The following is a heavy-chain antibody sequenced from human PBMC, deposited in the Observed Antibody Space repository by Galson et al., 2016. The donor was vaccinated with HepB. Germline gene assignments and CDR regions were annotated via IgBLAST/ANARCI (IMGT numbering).Heavy chain of an antibody. CDR2: ISSGSSYI. V-gene: IGHV3-21*01. J-gene: IGHJ3*02. D-gene: IGHD6-13*01. CDR3: ARVREQQLLDAFDI. Sequence: SLRLSCATSGFTFTRYIMNWVRQAPGKGLEWVSSISSGSSYIYYADSAKGRFTISRDNVKKSLYLQMNSLRPEDTAVYYCARVREQQLLDAFDIWGQGTMVTVSS. CDR1: GFTFTRYI.